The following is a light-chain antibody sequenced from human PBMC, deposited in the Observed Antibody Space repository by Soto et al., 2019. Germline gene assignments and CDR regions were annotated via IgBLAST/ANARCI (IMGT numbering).Light chain of an antibody. J-gene: IGLJ3*02. Sequence: QSALTQPASVSGSPGQSITISCTGTSSDVGSYNLVSWYQQHPGKAPKLMISEGNKRPSGISNRFSGSKSGNTASLTISGLQAEDEADYYCCSIATSGTWVFGGGTKLTVL. CDR2: EGN. CDR3: CSIATSGTWV. CDR1: SSDVGSYNL. V-gene: IGLV2-23*01.